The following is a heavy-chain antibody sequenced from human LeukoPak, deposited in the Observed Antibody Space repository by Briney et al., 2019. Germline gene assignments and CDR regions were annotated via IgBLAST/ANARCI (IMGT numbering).Heavy chain of an antibody. D-gene: IGHD3-3*01. CDR1: GFTFTSYT. V-gene: IGHV3-23*01. J-gene: IGHJ4*02. CDR3: AKGVILRFWNYFNH. CDR2: ISGSGDSK. Sequence: GGSLRLSCAASGFTFTSYTMGWVRQAPGKGLEWVSSISGSGDSKYHADSVRGRFTISRDNSKNTLYLQMNSLRAEDTALYYCAKGVILRFWNYFNHWGQGSLVTVSS.